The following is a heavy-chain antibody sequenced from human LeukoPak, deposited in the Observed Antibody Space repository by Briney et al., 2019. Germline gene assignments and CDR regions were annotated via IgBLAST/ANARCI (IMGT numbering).Heavy chain of an antibody. Sequence: ASVKVSCKASGGTFSSYAISWVRQAPGQGLEWMGWISAYNGNTNYAQKLQGRVTMTTDTSTSTAYMELRSLRSDDTAVYYCARDLIPYYYGSGSPVDYWGQGTLVTVSS. J-gene: IGHJ4*02. V-gene: IGHV1-18*01. CDR2: ISAYNGNT. CDR3: ARDLIPYYYGSGSPVDY. D-gene: IGHD3-10*01. CDR1: GGTFSSYA.